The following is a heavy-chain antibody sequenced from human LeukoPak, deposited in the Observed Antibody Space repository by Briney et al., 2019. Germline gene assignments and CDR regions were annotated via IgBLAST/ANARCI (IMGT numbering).Heavy chain of an antibody. CDR2: IYSTGST. J-gene: IGHJ4*02. CDR1: GGSISDFY. Sequence: PSETLSLTCSVSGGSISDFYWSWIRQPAGKGLEWIGRIYSTGSTNYSPSLKSRVTMSVDKSKNQFSLKLSSVTAADTAVYYCARDKQPGDNWGQGILVTVSS. CDR3: ARDKQPGDN. D-gene: IGHD6-13*01. V-gene: IGHV4-4*07.